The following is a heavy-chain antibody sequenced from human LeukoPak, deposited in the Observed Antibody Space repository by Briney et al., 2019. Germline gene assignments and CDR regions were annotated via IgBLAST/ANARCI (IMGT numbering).Heavy chain of an antibody. D-gene: IGHD4-17*01. CDR2: ISGSGGST. J-gene: IGHJ6*02. CDR3: AKDSPYGDYLLDV. V-gene: IGHV3-23*01. CDR1: GFTFSNYA. Sequence: GGSLRLSCAASGFTFSNYAMSWVRQAPGKGLEWVSAISGSGGSTYYAGSVKGRFTISRDNSKNTLYLQMNSLRAEDTAVYYCAKDSPYGDYLLDVWGQGTTVTVSS.